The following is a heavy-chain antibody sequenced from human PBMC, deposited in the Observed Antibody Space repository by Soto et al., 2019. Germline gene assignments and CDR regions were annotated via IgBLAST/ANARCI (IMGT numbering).Heavy chain of an antibody. CDR3: ARLADCSGGRCYFSVDY. D-gene: IGHD2-15*01. CDR1: GDSISSGDYY. CDR2: IYYSGST. Sequence: QVQLQESGPGLVKPSQTLSLTCTVSGDSISSGDYYWSWIRQSPGKGLEWIGYIYYSGSTYYNPSLKSRVTKSVDTSKNQFSLKLSSVTAADTAVYYCARLADCSGGRCYFSVDYWGQGTLVTVSS. J-gene: IGHJ4*02. V-gene: IGHV4-30-4*01.